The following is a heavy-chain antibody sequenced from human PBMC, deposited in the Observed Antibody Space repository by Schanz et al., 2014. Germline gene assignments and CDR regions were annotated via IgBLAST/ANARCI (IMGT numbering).Heavy chain of an antibody. CDR2: IQPKSGAT. CDR3: ANFVVVASYNWXXP. CDR1: XXXXTDYY. J-gene: IGHJ5*02. D-gene: IGHD2-21*01. Sequence: VQLVQXGAEVKXPGASVXVSCKSSXXXXTDYYMHWVRQXPGQGLEXMGWIQPKSGATNYAQKFKGRVTLTSDTXITTAYMELSSLRSDDTXVYYCANFVVVASYNWXXPWGQGTLXXVSS. V-gene: IGHV1-2*02.